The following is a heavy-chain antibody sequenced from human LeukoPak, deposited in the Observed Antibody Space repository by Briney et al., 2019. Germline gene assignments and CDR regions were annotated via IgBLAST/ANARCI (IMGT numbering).Heavy chain of an antibody. CDR2: ISAYNGNT. Sequence: ASVTVSFKGSGYTFTSYGISGVRQAPGQGREGMGWISAYNGNTNYVQKLRGRVTMNTDKSKSTAYTELRSLRSEDTGVYYCARESVGTMVRGVIITTLYYSAMDVWGKGTTVTVSS. D-gene: IGHD3-10*01. CDR1: GYTFTSYG. V-gene: IGHV1-18*04. J-gene: IGHJ6*04. CDR3: ARESVGTMVRGVIITTLYYSAMDV.